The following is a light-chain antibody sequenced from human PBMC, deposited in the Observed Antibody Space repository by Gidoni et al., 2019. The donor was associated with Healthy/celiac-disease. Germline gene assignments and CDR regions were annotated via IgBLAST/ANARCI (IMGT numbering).Light chain of an antibody. CDR3: QQSYSTPRT. Sequence: DIQMTQSPSSLSASVGDRVTITCRASQSISSYLHWYQQKPGNAPNLLIYAASSLQSGVPSRFSGSGSGTDFTLTISSLQPEDFATYDCQQSYSTPRTFGQGTKVEIK. CDR2: AAS. CDR1: QSISSY. J-gene: IGKJ1*01. V-gene: IGKV1-39*01.